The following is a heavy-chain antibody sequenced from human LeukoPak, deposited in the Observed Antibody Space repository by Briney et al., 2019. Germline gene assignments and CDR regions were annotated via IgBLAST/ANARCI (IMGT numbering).Heavy chain of an antibody. CDR3: ARHAGGSGSYYRTTLPPWYSNL. CDR1: GGSISSGDYY. Sequence: PSETLSLTCTVSGGSISSGDYYWSWIRQPPGKGLEWIGYIYYSGSTYYNPSLKSRVTISVDTSKNQFSLKLSSVTAADTAVYYCARHAGGSGSYYRTTLPPWYSNLWGRGTLVTVSS. D-gene: IGHD3-10*01. V-gene: IGHV4-30-4*01. J-gene: IGHJ2*01. CDR2: IYYSGST.